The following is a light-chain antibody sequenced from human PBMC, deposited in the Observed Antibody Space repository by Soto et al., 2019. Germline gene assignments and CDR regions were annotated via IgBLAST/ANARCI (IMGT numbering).Light chain of an antibody. J-gene: IGLJ2*01. CDR3: CSYAGSYNLL. Sequence: QSVLTQPPSVSGAPGQRVTISCTGSSSNIGASYDVHWYQQLPGTVPKLLISGNTNRPSGVPDRFSGAKSGNTASLTISGLQAEDEADYHCCSYAGSYNLLFGGGTQLTVL. V-gene: IGLV1-40*01. CDR1: SSNIGASYD. CDR2: GNT.